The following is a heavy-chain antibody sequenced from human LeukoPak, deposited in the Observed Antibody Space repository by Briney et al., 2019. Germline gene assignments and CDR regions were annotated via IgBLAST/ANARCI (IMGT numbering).Heavy chain of an antibody. V-gene: IGHV1-2*06. J-gene: IGHJ4*02. Sequence: ASVKVSCKAPGNTFAGHNIHWMRQAPGQGLELMGRINPDRGGTDYARQFQGRVTMTSDTSIRAAYTELSSLVSEDSAVYFCAISIQAAAIPAFDYWGQGTLVTVSS. CDR1: GNTFAGHN. D-gene: IGHD6-25*01. CDR2: INPDRGGT. CDR3: AISIQAAAIPAFDY.